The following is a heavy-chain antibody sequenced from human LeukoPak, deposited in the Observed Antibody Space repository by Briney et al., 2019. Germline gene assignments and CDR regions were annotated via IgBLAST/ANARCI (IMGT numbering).Heavy chain of an antibody. J-gene: IGHJ4*02. CDR3: ASSASDSSGWSYYFDY. CDR2: IYYSGST. D-gene: IGHD6-19*01. V-gene: IGHV4-59*08. Sequence: PSQTLSLTCTVSGGSISSYYWSWIRQPPGKGLEWIGYIYYSGSTNYSPSLKSRVTISVDTSKNQFSLKLSSVTAADMAVYYCASSASDSSGWSYYFDYWGQGTLVTVSS. CDR1: GGSISSYY.